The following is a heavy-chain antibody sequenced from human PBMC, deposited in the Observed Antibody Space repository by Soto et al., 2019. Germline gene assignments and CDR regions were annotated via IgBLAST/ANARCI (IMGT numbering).Heavy chain of an antibody. D-gene: IGHD4-17*01. V-gene: IGHV3-23*01. CDR1: GFTFNIYA. CDR2: ISANGGRT. Sequence: EVQLLESGGGLVQPGGSLRLSCVGSGFTFNIYAMSWVRQAPGKGLEFVSGISANGGRTYYADSVRGRFTISRDNSKNMVFLQMSGLRADDTAQYFCAKAPNGDYVGGFDVCGQGTLVTVSS. CDR3: AKAPNGDYVGGFDV. J-gene: IGHJ3*01.